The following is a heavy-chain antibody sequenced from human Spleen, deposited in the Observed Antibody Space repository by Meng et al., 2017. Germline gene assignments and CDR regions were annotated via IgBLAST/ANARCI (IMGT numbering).Heavy chain of an antibody. CDR3: ARDEDISAAGKLFGDY. V-gene: IGHV1-2*06. D-gene: IGHD6-25*01. CDR1: GYNFPDYY. J-gene: IGHJ4*02. Sequence: SWAEVKKPGAPVQVSCKPTGYNFPDYYIHRVRRAPGQGLEWMGRINPKSGDTHYAQKFQARVTMTGDTSISTAYMELSGLRSDDTAMYYCARDEDISAAGKLFGDYWGQGTLVTVSS. CDR2: INPKSGDT.